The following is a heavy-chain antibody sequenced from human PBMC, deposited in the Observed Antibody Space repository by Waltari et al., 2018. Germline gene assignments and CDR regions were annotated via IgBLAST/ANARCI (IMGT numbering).Heavy chain of an antibody. CDR2: IYYSGST. Sequence: QVQLQESGSGLVKPSETLSLTCTVSGGSISSYYWSWIRQPPGKGLEWIGYIYYSGSTNYNPSLKSRVTRSIDTSKNQFSLKLSSVTAADTAVYYCARGITIFGYYMDVWGKGTTVTISS. CDR3: ARGITIFGYYMDV. V-gene: IGHV4-59*01. D-gene: IGHD3-3*01. J-gene: IGHJ6*03. CDR1: GGSISSYY.